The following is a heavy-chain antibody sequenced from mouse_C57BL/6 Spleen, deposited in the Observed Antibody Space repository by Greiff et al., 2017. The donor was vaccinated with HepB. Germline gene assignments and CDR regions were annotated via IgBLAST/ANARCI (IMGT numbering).Heavy chain of an antibody. CDR2: ISSGSSTI. CDR3: ARQGSSEYFDV. CDR1: GFTFSDYG. V-gene: IGHV5-17*01. D-gene: IGHD1-1*01. J-gene: IGHJ1*03. Sequence: EVHLVESGGGLVKPGGSLKLSCAASGFTFSDYGMHWVRQAPEKGLEWVAYISSGSSTIYYADTVKGRFTLSRDNAKNTLFLQMTSLRSEDTAMYYCARQGSSEYFDVWGTGTTVTVSS.